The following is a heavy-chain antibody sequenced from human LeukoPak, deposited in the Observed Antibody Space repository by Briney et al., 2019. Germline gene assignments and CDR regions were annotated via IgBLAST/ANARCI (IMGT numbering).Heavy chain of an antibody. CDR1: GGSISSHY. CDR2: IYYSGST. J-gene: IGHJ5*02. V-gene: IGHV4-59*11. D-gene: IGHD2-15*01. CDR3: ARSLGYCSGGSCPNWFDP. Sequence: TSETLSLTCTVSGGSISSHYWSWIRQPPGKGLEWIGYIYYSGSTNYNPSLKSRVTISVDTSKNQFSLKLSSVTAADTAVYYCARSLGYCSGGSCPNWFDPWGQGTLVTVSS.